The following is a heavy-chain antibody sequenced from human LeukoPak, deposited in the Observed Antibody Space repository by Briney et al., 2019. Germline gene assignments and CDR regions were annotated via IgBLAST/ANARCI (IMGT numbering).Heavy chain of an antibody. J-gene: IGHJ3*01. CDR1: GGSFSSHY. D-gene: IGHD4-17*01. Sequence: SETLSLTCTVSGGSFSSHYWSWIRQPPGKGLEWIGYISYIGSTNYNPSLKSRVTISVDTSKNQFSLKLSSVTAADAAVYFCARDPTTVTKGLDLWGQGTMVTVSS. CDR3: ARDPTTVTKGLDL. CDR2: ISYIGST. V-gene: IGHV4-59*11.